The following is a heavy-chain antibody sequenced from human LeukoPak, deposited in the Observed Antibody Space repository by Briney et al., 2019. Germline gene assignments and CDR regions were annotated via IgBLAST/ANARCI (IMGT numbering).Heavy chain of an antibody. CDR1: GGSISSYY. V-gene: IGHV4-59*01. J-gene: IGHJ4*02. Sequence: PSETLSLTCTVSGGSISSYYWSWIRQPPGKGLEWIGYIHHGGTTNYSPSLKSRVTISVDMSKNQFFLNLTSVTAADTAVYYCARGRLGATYWGQGTLVTVSS. CDR3: ARGRLGATY. CDR2: IHHGGTT. D-gene: IGHD1-26*01.